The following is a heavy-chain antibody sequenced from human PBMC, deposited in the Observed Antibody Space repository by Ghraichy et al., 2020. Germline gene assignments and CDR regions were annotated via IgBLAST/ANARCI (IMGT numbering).Heavy chain of an antibody. CDR2: IYYSGST. V-gene: IGHV4-39*01. CDR1: GGSISSSSYY. D-gene: IGHD6-13*01. CDR3: ARTSIAAAGQSYYYYGMDV. Sequence: SETLSLTCTVSGGSISSSSYYWGWIRQPPGKGLEWIGSIYYSGSTYYNPSLKSRVTISVDTSKNQFSLKLSSVTAADTAVYYCARTSIAAAGQSYYYYGMDVWGQGTTVTVSS. J-gene: IGHJ6*02.